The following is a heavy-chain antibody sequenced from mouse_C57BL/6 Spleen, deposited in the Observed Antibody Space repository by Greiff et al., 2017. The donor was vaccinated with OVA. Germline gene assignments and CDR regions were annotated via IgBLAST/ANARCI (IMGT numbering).Heavy chain of an antibody. V-gene: IGHV1-72*01. CDR1: GYTFTSYW. CDR2: IDPNSGGT. J-gene: IGHJ1*03. Sequence: QVQLQQPGAELVKPGASVKLSCKASGYTFTSYWMHWVKQRPGRGLEWIGRIDPNSGGTKYNEKFKSKATLTVDKPSSTAYMQLSSLTSEDSAVYYCARSVTTVVATGYFDVWGTGTTVTVSS. D-gene: IGHD1-1*01. CDR3: ARSVTTVVATGYFDV.